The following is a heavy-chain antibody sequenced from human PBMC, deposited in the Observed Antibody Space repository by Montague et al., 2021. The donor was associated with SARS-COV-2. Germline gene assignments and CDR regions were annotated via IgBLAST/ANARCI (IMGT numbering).Heavy chain of an antibody. CDR1: GGSFSAHS. J-gene: IGHJ4*02. CDR3: ARGGLAGGNYDIWSFSYTSPLDY. CDR2: INHRGST. D-gene: IGHD3-3*01. V-gene: IGHV4-34*01. Sequence: SETLSLTCAVYGGSFSAHSWSWIRQSPGKGLEWIGEINHRGSTTYMSSLKSRVTMSVDTSKNQFSLKMSSVTAADTAIYYCARGGLAGGNYDIWSFSYTSPLDYWGQGTQFTVSS.